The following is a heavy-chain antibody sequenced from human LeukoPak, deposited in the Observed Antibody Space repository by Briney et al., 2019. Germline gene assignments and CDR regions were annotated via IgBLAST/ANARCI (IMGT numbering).Heavy chain of an antibody. CDR1: IFVFSEYY. CDR2: ITNNCSRQ. CDR3: AKGRRTRFVAY. J-gene: IGHJ4*02. V-gene: IGHV3-30*18. D-gene: IGHD1-7*01. Sequence: GGSLRLSCEPSIFVFSEYYMHWVRLAPGKGLEWLAVITNNCSRQFYADSVKGRFTVSRDNSKSLLFLQMESLRHEDTGIYYCAKGRRTRFVAYWGQGVLVTVSS.